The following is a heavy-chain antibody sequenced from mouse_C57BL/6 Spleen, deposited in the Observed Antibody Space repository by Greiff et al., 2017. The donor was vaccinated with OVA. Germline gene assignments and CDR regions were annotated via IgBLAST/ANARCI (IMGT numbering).Heavy chain of an antibody. CDR3: ARSIPEDGSSHWYFDV. CDR2: INPNYGTT. V-gene: IGHV1-39*01. Sequence: VQLKESGPELVKPGASVKISCKASGYSFTDYNMNWVKQSNGKSLEWIGVINPNYGTTSYNQKFKGKATLTVDQSSSTAYMQLNSLTSEDSAVYYCARSIPEDGSSHWYFDVWGTGTTVSVSS. J-gene: IGHJ1*03. D-gene: IGHD1-1*01. CDR1: GYSFTDYN.